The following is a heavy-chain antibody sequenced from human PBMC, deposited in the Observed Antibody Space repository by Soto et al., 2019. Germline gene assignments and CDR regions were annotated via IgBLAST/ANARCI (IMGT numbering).Heavy chain of an antibody. CDR1: GFSLSTSGVG. V-gene: IGHV2-5*02. Sequence: QITLKESGPTLVTPTQTLTLTCTFSGFSLSTSGVGVCWIRQPAEEAREWLALTYWDDYKRYSPSLKSRLNITMDTPKTQAIRTMSNIEQLETPKYYSASQNLHYDYVWWSYSKWDIDYWCHRTQEDVSS. J-gene: IGHJ4*01. CDR3: ASQNLHYDYVWWSYSKWDIDY. D-gene: IGHD3-16*01. CDR2: TYWDDYK.